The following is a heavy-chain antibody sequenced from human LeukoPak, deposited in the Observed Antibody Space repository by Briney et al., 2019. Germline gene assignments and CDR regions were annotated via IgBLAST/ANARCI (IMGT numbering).Heavy chain of an antibody. CDR1: GGSISSHY. CDR2: IYYSGST. V-gene: IGHV4-59*11. J-gene: IGHJ4*02. CDR3: ARDPSIAARPLFDY. Sequence: SETLSLTCTVSGGSISSHYWSWIRQPPGKGLEWIGYIYYSGSTNYNPSLKSRVTILVDTSKNQFSLQLNSVTPEDTAVYYCARDPSIAARPLFDYWGQGTLVTVSS. D-gene: IGHD6-6*01.